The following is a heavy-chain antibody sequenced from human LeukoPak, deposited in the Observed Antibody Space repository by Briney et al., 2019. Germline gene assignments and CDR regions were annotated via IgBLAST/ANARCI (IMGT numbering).Heavy chain of an antibody. V-gene: IGHV4-59*08. CDR3: ARHRKFHFDY. J-gene: IGHJ4*02. CDR2: IFYSGST. D-gene: IGHD2-21*01. Sequence: SETLSLTCTVSGGSISSYYWSWIRQPPGKGLEWIGYIFYSGSTNYNPSLTSRVTISVDTSKNQFSLKLSSVTAADTAVYYCARHRKFHFDYWGQGTLVTVSS. CDR1: GGSISSYY.